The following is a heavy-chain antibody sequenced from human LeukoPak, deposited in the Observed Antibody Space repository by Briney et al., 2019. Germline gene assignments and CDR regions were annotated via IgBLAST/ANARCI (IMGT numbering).Heavy chain of an antibody. Sequence: PSETLSLTCTVSGGSISSYYWSWIRQPPGKGLEWIGYIYYSGSTNYNPSLKSRVTIPVDTSKNQFSLKLSSVTAADTAVYYCARGGPSYGDYGYWGQGTLVTVSS. CDR3: ARGGPSYGDYGY. V-gene: IGHV4-59*01. D-gene: IGHD4-17*01. CDR1: GGSISSYY. J-gene: IGHJ4*02. CDR2: IYYSGST.